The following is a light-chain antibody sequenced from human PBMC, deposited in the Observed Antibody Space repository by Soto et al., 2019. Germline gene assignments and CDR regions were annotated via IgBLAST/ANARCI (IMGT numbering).Light chain of an antibody. V-gene: IGKV3-20*01. CDR3: RQYGSSPSYT. CDR1: QSVSSSSY. J-gene: IGKJ2*01. Sequence: EIVLTQSPGTLSLSPGERATLSCRASQSVSSSSYLAWYQQKPGQAPRLLIYGASSRATGIPDRFRRSGSATDLTLTISRLEPEDFAVYYCRQYGSSPSYTFGQGTKLEIK. CDR2: GAS.